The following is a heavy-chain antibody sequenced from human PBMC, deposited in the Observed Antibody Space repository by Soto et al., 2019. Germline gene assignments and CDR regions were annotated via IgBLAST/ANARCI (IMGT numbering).Heavy chain of an antibody. CDR3: ARTTTGTPRDAFDI. J-gene: IGHJ3*02. D-gene: IGHD1-1*01. V-gene: IGHV3-30-3*01. Sequence: QVQLVESGGGVVQPGRSLRLSCAASGFTFSSYAMHWVRQAPGKGLEWVAVISYDGSNKYYADSVKGRFTISRDNSKNTLYLQMNSLRAGDTAVYYCARTTTGTPRDAFDIWGQGTMVTVSS. CDR2: ISYDGSNK. CDR1: GFTFSSYA.